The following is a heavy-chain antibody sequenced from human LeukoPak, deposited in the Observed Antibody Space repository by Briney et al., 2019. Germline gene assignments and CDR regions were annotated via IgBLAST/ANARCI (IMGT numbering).Heavy chain of an antibody. J-gene: IGHJ3*02. D-gene: IGHD3-16*01. CDR3: ARVRGMYINDAFDI. V-gene: IGHV4-4*07. Sequence: PSQTLSLTCTVSGGSISSYYWSWIRQAAGGGREWIGRIYSSGSTNYNPSLKSRVTMSVDTSKNQFSLKLSSVTAADTAVYYCARVRGMYINDAFDIWGQGTMVTVSS. CDR2: IYSSGST. CDR1: GGSISSYY.